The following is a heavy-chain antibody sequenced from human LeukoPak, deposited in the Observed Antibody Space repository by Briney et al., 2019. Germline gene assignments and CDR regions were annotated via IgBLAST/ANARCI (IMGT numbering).Heavy chain of an antibody. CDR2: ISSSGSTI. D-gene: IGHD5-18*01. CDR3: ARVGYSYGYGIDY. Sequence: GGSLRLSCAASGFTFSSYEMNWVRQAPGKGLEWVSYISSSGSTIYYADSVKGRFTISRDNAKNSLYLQMNSLRAEDTAVYYCARVGYSYGYGIDYWGQGTLVTVPS. J-gene: IGHJ4*02. CDR1: GFTFSSYE. V-gene: IGHV3-48*03.